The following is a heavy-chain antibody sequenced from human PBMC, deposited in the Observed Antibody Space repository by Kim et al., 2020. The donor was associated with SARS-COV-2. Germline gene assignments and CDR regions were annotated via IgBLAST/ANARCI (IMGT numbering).Heavy chain of an antibody. CDR3: AGWSYYGMDV. Sequence: GGSLRLSCAXSGFTFDDYAMEWVRQAPGKGLEWVAGITWNSGSIGYADSVKGRFAISRDNAKNSLYLQMNSLRTEDTALYYCAGWSYYGMDVWGQGTKVTVSS. V-gene: IGHV3-9*01. D-gene: IGHD6-19*01. CDR2: ITWNSGSI. J-gene: IGHJ6*02. CDR1: GFTFDDYA.